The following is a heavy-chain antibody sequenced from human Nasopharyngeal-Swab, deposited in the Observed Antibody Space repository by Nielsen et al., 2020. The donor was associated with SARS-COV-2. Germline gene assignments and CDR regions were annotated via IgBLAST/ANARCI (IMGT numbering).Heavy chain of an antibody. CDR3: AKDRDSGDDSDDYYHYYGMDV. D-gene: IGHD5-12*01. J-gene: IGHJ6*02. CDR1: GFTFSAYW. V-gene: IGHV3-74*01. CDR2: INSDGSNT. Sequence: GGSLRLSCTASGFTFSAYWMYWVRQAPGKGLVWVSRINSDGSNTAYADSVKGRFSISRDNAKNTVYLQMNSLRVEDTAIYYCAKDRDSGDDSDDYYHYYGMDVWGQGTTVTVFS.